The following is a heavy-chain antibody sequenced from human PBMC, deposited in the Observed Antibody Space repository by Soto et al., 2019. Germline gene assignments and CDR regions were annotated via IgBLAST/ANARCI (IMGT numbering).Heavy chain of an antibody. CDR1: GGTFSSYA. J-gene: IGHJ6*02. CDR3: ARAGAYGSGSYYSPLYGMDV. V-gene: IGHV1-69*01. CDR2: IIPIFGTA. Sequence: QVQLVQSGAEVKKPGSSVKVSCKASGGTFSSYAISWVRQAPGQGLEWMGGIIPIFGTANYAQKFQGRVTITAVESTSTAYMELSSLRSEDTAVYYCARAGAYGSGSYYSPLYGMDVWGQGTTVTVSS. D-gene: IGHD3-10*01.